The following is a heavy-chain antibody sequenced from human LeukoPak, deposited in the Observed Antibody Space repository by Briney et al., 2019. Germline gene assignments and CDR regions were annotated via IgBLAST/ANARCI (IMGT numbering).Heavy chain of an antibody. V-gene: IGHV2-5*02. CDR3: THSLRRGRCSGGSCYYFDY. Sequence: SGPTLVNPTQTLTLTCSCSGFSVNTDGVGVGWIHQPPGKALEWLALIFWDGDKRYNPSLKSRLTITKDTSENQVVLTMTNMDPVDTATYFCTHSLRRGRCSGGSCYYFDYWGQGALVTVSS. J-gene: IGHJ4*02. CDR1: GFSVNTDGVG. D-gene: IGHD2-15*01. CDR2: IFWDGDK.